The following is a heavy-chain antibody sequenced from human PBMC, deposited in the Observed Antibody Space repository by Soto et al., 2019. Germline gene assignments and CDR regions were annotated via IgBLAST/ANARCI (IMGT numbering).Heavy chain of an antibody. J-gene: IGHJ6*04. V-gene: IGHV1-46*01. Sequence: QVQLVQSGAEVKKPGASVKVSCKASGYTFTSYYMHWVRQAPGQGLEWMGIINPSGGSTSSAQKSQGRVTMTRDTSTSTVYMELSSLRSEDTAVYYCARSIAAAGSAPVWGMDVWGKGTTVTVSS. CDR3: ARSIAAAGSAPVWGMDV. CDR2: INPSGGST. CDR1: GYTFTSYY. D-gene: IGHD6-13*01.